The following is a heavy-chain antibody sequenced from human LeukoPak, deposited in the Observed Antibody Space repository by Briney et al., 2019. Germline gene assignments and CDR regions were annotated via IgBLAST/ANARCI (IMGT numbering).Heavy chain of an antibody. CDR3: TTRGGLGY. CDR2: MKNKLDGETR. Sequence: KTGGSLRLSCAGSGFIFSDAWIGWVRRAPGKGLEWVGRMKNKLDGETRDYAAPVKGRFTISRDDSKNTAYLQMNSLKTEDTAVYYCTTRGGLGYWGQGTLVTVSS. D-gene: IGHD2-15*01. V-gene: IGHV3-15*01. J-gene: IGHJ4*02. CDR1: GFIFSDAW.